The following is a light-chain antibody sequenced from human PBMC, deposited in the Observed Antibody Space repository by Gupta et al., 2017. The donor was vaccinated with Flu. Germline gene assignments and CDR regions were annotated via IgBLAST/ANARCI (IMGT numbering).Light chain of an antibody. J-gene: IGLJ3*02. Sequence: RVTISCSGSSHNIGSKTQNWDQPPPGPAPQLFIYCNYPRPAGVPDRFSGSKSGPSASLPISGLQSEDEADYYCAAWDDSQNGWVFGGGTKLTVL. CDR1: SHNIGSKT. CDR2: CNY. V-gene: IGLV1-44*01. CDR3: AAWDDSQNGWV.